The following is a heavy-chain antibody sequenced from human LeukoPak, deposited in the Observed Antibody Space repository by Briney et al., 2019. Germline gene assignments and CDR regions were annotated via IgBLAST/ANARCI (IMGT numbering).Heavy chain of an antibody. CDR1: GYTFTSYG. V-gene: IGHV1-18*01. J-gene: IGHJ4*02. CDR3: ATPLRSLDFWSGGIDY. CDR2: ISAYNGNT. Sequence: ASVKVSCKASGYTFTSYGISWVRQAPGQGLEWMGWISAYNGNTNYAQKLQGRVTMTTDTSTSTAYMELRSLRSDDTAVYYCATPLRSLDFWSGGIDYWGQGTLVTVSS. D-gene: IGHD3-3*01.